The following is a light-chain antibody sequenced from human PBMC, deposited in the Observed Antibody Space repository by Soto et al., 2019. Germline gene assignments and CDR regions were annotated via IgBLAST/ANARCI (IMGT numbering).Light chain of an antibody. V-gene: IGLV1-40*01. CDR2: GNI. Sequence: QSVLTQPPSVSGAPGQRVTMSCTGSSSNIGAGYDVHWYQQLPGTAPKILIYGNINRPSGVPDRFSGSKSGTSASLAITGLQAEDEADYYCKSYDSSLSGSVVFGGGTKVTVL. CDR3: KSYDSSLSGSVV. CDR1: SSNIGAGYD. J-gene: IGLJ2*01.